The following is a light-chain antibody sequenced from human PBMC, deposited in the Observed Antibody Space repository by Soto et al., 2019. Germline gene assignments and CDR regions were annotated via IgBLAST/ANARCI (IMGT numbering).Light chain of an antibody. CDR3: CSYAGAFTYV. Sequence: QYVLTQPRSVSGSPGHSVTISCTGTSSDVGGYSYVSWYQQHPGKAPKLMISDVSKRPSGVPDRFSGSKFGNTASLTISGLQAEDEAGYYCCSYAGAFTYVFGRGTKVTVL. J-gene: IGLJ1*01. CDR1: SSDVGGYSY. V-gene: IGLV2-11*01. CDR2: DVS.